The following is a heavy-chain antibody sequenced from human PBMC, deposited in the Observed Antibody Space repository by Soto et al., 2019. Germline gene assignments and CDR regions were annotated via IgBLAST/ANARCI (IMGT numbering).Heavy chain of an antibody. V-gene: IGHV4-31*03. CDR1: GGSISSGGYY. J-gene: IGHJ4*02. Sequence: PSETLSLTCTVSGGSISSGGYYWSWIRQHPGKGLEWIGYIYYSGSTYYNPSLKSRVTISVDTSKNQFSLKLSSVTAADTAVYYCARDRRWSGYYYFDYWGQGTLVTVSS. CDR2: IYYSGST. D-gene: IGHD3-3*01. CDR3: ARDRRWSGYYYFDY.